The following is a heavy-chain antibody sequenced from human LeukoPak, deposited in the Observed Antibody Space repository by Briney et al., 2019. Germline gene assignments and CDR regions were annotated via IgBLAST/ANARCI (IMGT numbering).Heavy chain of an antibody. CDR2: IYYSGST. Sequence: SETLSLTCTVSGGSISSYYWSWIRQPPGKGLEWIGYIYYSGSTNYNPSLKSRVTISVDTSKNQFSLKLSSVTAADTAVYYCARGGFGPHYDSSGYYLGAFDIWGQGTMVTVS. CDR3: ARGGFGPHYDSSGYYLGAFDI. J-gene: IGHJ3*02. D-gene: IGHD3-22*01. CDR1: GGSISSYY. V-gene: IGHV4-59*01.